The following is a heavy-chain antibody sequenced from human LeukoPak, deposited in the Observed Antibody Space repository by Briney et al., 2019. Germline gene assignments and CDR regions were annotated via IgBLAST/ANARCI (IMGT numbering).Heavy chain of an antibody. V-gene: IGHV4-59*08. CDR2: SYYSGGT. CDR1: GFTFSSYA. Sequence: TGGSLRLSCAASGFTFSSYAMSWIRQPPGKGLEWIGNSYYSGGTKYNPSLKSRVTISVDTSNNQFSLKLSSVTAADTAVYYCARHVGKWGFDYWGQGTLVTVSS. J-gene: IGHJ4*02. CDR3: ARHVGKWGFDY. D-gene: IGHD1-26*01.